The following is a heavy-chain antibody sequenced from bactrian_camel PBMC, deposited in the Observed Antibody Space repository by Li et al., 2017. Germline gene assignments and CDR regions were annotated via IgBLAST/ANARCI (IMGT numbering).Heavy chain of an antibody. Sequence: HVQLVESGGGSVRAGGSLRLSCAASLHTYSGNCMGWFRQAPGKEREGVARIWRDYGNTHYADSVKGRFTISKDNANNTLYLQMNSLKPEDTATYYCAAARPGRLGGSWFKYAAAFGYRGQGTQVTVS. CDR1: LHTYSGNC. D-gene: IGHD6*01. CDR3: AAARPGRLGGSWFKYAAAFGY. CDR2: IWRDYGNT. V-gene: IGHV3-2*01. J-gene: IGHJ6*01.